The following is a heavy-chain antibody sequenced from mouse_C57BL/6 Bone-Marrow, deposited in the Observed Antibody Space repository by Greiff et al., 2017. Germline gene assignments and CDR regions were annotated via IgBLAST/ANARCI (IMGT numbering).Heavy chain of an antibody. CDR2: IRNKANNHAT. V-gene: IGHV6-6*01. CDR3: TMYYYGSSHWYFDV. CDR1: GFTFSDAW. D-gene: IGHD1-1*01. Sequence: VQLKESGGGLVQPGGSMKLSCAASGFTFSDAWMDWVRQSPEKGLEWVAEIRNKANNHATYYAESVKRRFTISRDDSKSSVYLQMNSLRVEDTVIYYCTMYYYGSSHWYFDVWGTGTTVTVSS. J-gene: IGHJ1*03.